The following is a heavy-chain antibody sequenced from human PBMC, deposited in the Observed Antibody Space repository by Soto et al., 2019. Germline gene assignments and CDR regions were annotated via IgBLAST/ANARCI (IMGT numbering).Heavy chain of an antibody. J-gene: IGHJ4*02. CDR3: ASARYCSSTSCQMEDY. CDR1: GYTFTGYY. Sequence: VSCKASGYTFTGYYMHWVRQAPGQGLEWMGWINPNSGGTNYAQKFQGRVTMTRDTSISTAYMELSRLRSDDTAVYYCASARYCSSTSCQMEDYWGQGTLVTVSS. CDR2: INPNSGGT. V-gene: IGHV1-2*02. D-gene: IGHD2-2*01.